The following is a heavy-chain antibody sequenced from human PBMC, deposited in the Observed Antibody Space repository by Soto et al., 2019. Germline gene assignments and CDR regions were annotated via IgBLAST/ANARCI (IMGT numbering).Heavy chain of an antibody. CDR2: ISFSGDIA. J-gene: IGHJ6*02. D-gene: IGHD2-8*01. CDR1: GFSFSDSY. Sequence: GGSLRLSCAASGFSFSDSYMSWIRQVPGKGLEWLSYISFSGDIAYYADSVEGRFTVSRDNAKNSLYLQMNSLRVDDTAVYYCGRENGHPGHKSAMDVWGQGTTVTVSS. V-gene: IGHV3-11*01. CDR3: GRENGHPGHKSAMDV.